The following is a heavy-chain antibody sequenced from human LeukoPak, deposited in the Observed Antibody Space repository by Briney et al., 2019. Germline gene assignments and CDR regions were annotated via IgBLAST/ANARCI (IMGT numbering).Heavy chain of an antibody. CDR1: GFTLSSYS. V-gene: IGHV3-21*01. J-gene: IGHJ3*02. Sequence: GGSLRLSCAASGFTLSSYSMNWVRQAPGKGLEWVSSISSGSTYIYYADSVKGRFTISRDNAENSLYLQMNSLRAEDTAVYYCARTGLYYDFWSGYLPSDAFDIWGQGTMVTVSS. CDR2: ISSGSTYI. D-gene: IGHD3-3*01. CDR3: ARTGLYYDFWSGYLPSDAFDI.